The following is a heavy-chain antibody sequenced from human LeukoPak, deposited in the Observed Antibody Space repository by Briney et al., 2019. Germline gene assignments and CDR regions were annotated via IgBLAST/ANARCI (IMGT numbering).Heavy chain of an antibody. D-gene: IGHD6-19*01. J-gene: IGHJ4*02. CDR2: ISSSSSYI. Sequence: GGSLRLSCAASGFTFSSYSMNWVRQAPGKGLEWVSSISSSSSYIYYADSVKGRFTISRDNAKNSLYLQMNSLRAEDTAVYYCARARPRGWYFDYWGQVTLVTVSS. CDR1: GFTFSSYS. CDR3: ARARPRGWYFDY. V-gene: IGHV3-21*01.